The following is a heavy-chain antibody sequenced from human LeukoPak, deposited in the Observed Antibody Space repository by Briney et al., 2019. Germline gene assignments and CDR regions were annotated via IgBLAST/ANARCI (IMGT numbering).Heavy chain of an antibody. CDR2: IYYSGST. V-gene: IGHV4-59*01. Sequence: SETLSLTCTVSGGSISSYYWSWIRQPPGKGLEWIGYIYYSGSTNYNPSLKSRVTISVDTSKNQFSLKLGSVTAADTAVYYCAGGGDSGGYYYPMFDYWGQGTLVTVSS. CDR3: AGGGDSGGYYYPMFDY. J-gene: IGHJ4*02. CDR1: GGSISSYY. D-gene: IGHD3-22*01.